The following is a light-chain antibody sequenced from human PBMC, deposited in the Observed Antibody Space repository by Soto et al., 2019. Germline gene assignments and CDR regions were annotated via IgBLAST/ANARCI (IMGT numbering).Light chain of an antibody. CDR3: HQRSNWPLT. CDR1: QSVLYSSNNRNY. Sequence: DIVMTQSPDSLAVSLGERVTINCKSSQSVLYSSNNRNYLAWFQQKPGQPPKLLIYWASTRESGVPDRFSGSGSGTDFTLTISSLEPGDFAVYYCHQRSNWPLTFGGGTKLEIK. J-gene: IGKJ4*01. V-gene: IGKV4-1*01. CDR2: WAS.